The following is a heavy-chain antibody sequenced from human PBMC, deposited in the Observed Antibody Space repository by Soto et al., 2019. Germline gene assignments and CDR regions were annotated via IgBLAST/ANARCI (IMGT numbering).Heavy chain of an antibody. CDR3: AKDLQAYGDYNYYYYGMDV. V-gene: IGHV3-30*18. Sequence: QVQLVESGGGVVQPGGSLRLSCTASGFTFTTFGIHWVRQAPGKGLEWVALISYDGHNKYYSDSVKGRFTSSRDNYKNTMSLQMNSLRAEDTVVYYCAKDLQAYGDYNYYYYGMDVWGQGTTVSVSS. J-gene: IGHJ6*02. CDR2: ISYDGHNK. D-gene: IGHD4-17*01. CDR1: GFTFTTFG.